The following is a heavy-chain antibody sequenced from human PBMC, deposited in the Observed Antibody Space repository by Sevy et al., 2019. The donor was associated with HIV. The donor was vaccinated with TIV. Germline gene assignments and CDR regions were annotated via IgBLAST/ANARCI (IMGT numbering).Heavy chain of an antibody. CDR3: TRSDYGDFLFDH. J-gene: IGHJ4*02. CDR2: IHTSGST. V-gene: IGHV4-61*02. CDR1: DGSISSGNYY. D-gene: IGHD4-17*01. Sequence: SETLSLTCTVSDGSISSGNYYWSWIRQPAGKEMQWIGRIHTSGSTNYTPSLKSRVTISFSSSKNQFSLKLDSVTAADTATYYCTRSDYGDFLFDHWGQGTQVTVSS.